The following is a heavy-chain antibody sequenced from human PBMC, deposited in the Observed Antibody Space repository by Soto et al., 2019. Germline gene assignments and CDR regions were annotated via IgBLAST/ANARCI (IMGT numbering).Heavy chain of an antibody. CDR3: ARLPYDYVGGSYLYEGFDY. CDR1: GGSISSSSYY. CDR2: IYYSGST. Sequence: SETLSLTCTVSGGSISSSSYYWGWIRQPPGKGLEWIGSIYYSGSTYYNPSLKSRVTIPVDTSKNQFSLKLSSVTAADTAVYYCARLPYDYVGGSYLYEGFDYWGQGTLVTVSS. V-gene: IGHV4-39*01. J-gene: IGHJ4*02. D-gene: IGHD3-16*02.